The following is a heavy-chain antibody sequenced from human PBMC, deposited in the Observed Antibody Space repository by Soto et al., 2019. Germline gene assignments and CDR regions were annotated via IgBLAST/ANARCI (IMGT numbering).Heavy chain of an antibody. CDR1: GYTFTDYA. CDR2: ISAYNGHT. J-gene: IGHJ4*02. CDR3: ARGALDFDY. D-gene: IGHD3-16*01. Sequence: ASVKVSCKASGYTFTDYAVTWVRQAPGQGLEWMGWISAYNGHTKYAQNLQGRLTLTTDTSTNTAYMELRSLRSDDTAVYYCARGALDFDYWGQGTLVTVSS. V-gene: IGHV1-18*01.